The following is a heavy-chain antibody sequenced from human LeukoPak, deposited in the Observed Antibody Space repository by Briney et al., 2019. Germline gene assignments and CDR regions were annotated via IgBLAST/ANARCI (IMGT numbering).Heavy chain of an antibody. CDR2: ISGNGVST. Sequence: GASLRLSCAASGFTFSSYALSWVRQAPGTGLEWVSAISGNGVSTFYADSVKGRFTISRDNSKNTLYLQMNSLRAEDAAVYYCARPGHGSGWYGSFDQWGQGTLVTVSS. CDR1: GFTFSSYA. V-gene: IGHV3-23*01. J-gene: IGHJ4*02. CDR3: ARPGHGSGWYGSFDQ. D-gene: IGHD6-19*01.